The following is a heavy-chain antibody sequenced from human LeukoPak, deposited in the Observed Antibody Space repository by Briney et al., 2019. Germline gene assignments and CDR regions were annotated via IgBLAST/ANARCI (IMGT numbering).Heavy chain of an antibody. CDR1: SGYISNSNYY. D-gene: IGHD6-13*01. CDR2: IYYSGST. CDR3: AREQQTSYYYYYMDV. V-gene: IGHV4-61*01. J-gene: IGHJ6*03. Sequence: SETLSLTCTVSSGYISNSNYYWGWIRQPPGKGLEWIGYIYYSGSTNYNPSLKSRVTISVDTSKNQFSLKLSSVTAADTAVYYCAREQQTSYYYYYMDVWGKGTTVTVSS.